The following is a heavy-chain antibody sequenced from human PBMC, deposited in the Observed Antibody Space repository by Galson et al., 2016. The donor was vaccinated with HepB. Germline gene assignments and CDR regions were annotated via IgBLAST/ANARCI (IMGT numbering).Heavy chain of an antibody. CDR2: INWNSGRI. J-gene: IGHJ6*02. V-gene: IGHV3-9*01. D-gene: IGHD3-10*01. Sequence: SLRLSCAASGFNFYDYAMHWVRQVPGQGLEWVSGINWNSGRIDYADSVKGRFTITRDNSRNSLHLQMNSLRAEDTALYYCAKDISSVLYYSVMDVRGQGTTVTVSS. CDR1: GFNFYDYA. CDR3: AKDISSVLYYSVMDV.